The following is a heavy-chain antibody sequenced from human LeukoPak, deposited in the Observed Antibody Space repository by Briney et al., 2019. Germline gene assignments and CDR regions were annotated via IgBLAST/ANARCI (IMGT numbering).Heavy chain of an antibody. Sequence: PGGSLRLSCAASGFTFSSYAMHWVRQAPGKGLEWVAVISYDGSNKYYADSVKGRFTISRDNSKNTLYLQMNSLRAEDTAVYYCARGGSYRDNWFDPWGQGTLVTVSS. D-gene: IGHD1-26*01. J-gene: IGHJ5*02. CDR1: GFTFSSYA. CDR2: ISYDGSNK. CDR3: ARGGSYRDNWFDP. V-gene: IGHV3-30*04.